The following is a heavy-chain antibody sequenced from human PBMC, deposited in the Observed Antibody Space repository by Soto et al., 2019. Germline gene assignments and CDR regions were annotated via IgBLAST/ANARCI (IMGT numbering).Heavy chain of an antibody. CDR3: ARDRDIVVVPAAVYFDY. D-gene: IGHD2-2*01. CDR1: GFTFSSYG. Sequence: GGSLRLSCAAAGFTFSSYGMHWVRQAPSKGLEWVAVIWYDGSNKYYADSVKGRFTISRDNSKNTLYLQMNSLRAEDTAVYYCARDRDIVVVPAAVYFDYWGQGTLVTVSS. V-gene: IGHV3-33*01. J-gene: IGHJ4*02. CDR2: IWYDGSNK.